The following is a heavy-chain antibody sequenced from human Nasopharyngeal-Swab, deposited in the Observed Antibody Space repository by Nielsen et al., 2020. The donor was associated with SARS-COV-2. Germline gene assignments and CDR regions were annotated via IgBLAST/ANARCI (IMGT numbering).Heavy chain of an antibody. Sequence: GSLRLSCAVYGGSFSGYYWSWIRQPPGKGLEWIGEINHSGSTNYNPSLKSRVTISVDTSKNQFSLKLSSVTAADTAVYYCARAHYDYVWGTYRDYWGQGTLVTVPS. CDR2: INHSGST. CDR1: GGSFSGYY. CDR3: ARAHYDYVWGTYRDY. J-gene: IGHJ4*02. D-gene: IGHD3-16*02. V-gene: IGHV4-34*01.